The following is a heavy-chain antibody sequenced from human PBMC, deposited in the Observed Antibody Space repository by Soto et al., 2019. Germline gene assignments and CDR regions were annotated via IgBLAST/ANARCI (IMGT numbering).Heavy chain of an antibody. CDR1: GGSISSYY. V-gene: IGHV4-59*01. Sequence: SETLSLTCTVSGGSISSYYWSWIRQPPGKGLEWIGYIYYSGSTNYNPSLKSRVTISVDTSKNQFSLKLSSVTAADTAVYYCASFRGVPIFDPWGQGTLVTVSS. CDR3: ASFRGVPIFDP. CDR2: IYYSGST. D-gene: IGHD3-10*01. J-gene: IGHJ5*02.